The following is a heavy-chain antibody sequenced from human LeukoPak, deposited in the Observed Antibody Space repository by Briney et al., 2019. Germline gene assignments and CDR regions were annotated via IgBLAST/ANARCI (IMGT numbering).Heavy chain of an antibody. J-gene: IGHJ4*02. D-gene: IGHD1-26*01. CDR2: ISAYNGNT. CDR1: GYTFTNYG. CDR3: ARDLDQYSGRFGGFGHDF. Sequence: ASVKVSCKASGYTFTNYGINWVRQAPGQGLEWMGWISAYNGNTNYAQKLQGRVTMTTDTSTSTAYMELRSLGSDDTAVYYCARDLDQYSGRFGGFGHDFWGQGTLVTVSS. V-gene: IGHV1-18*01.